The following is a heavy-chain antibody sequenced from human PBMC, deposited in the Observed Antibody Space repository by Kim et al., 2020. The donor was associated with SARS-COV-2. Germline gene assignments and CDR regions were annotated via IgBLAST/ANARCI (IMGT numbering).Heavy chain of an antibody. Sequence: SETLSLTCSVSGVSITLHYWSWIRQSPERGLEWIAFTDYTGTSDYNPSLKSRVTISVDTSKNQLFLRLRSVTAADTAMYYCARHPAGQNFDYWGQGILVT. D-gene: IGHD2-2*01. J-gene: IGHJ4*01. CDR2: TDYTGTS. V-gene: IGHV4-59*08. CDR3: ARHPAGQNFDY. CDR1: GVSITLHY.